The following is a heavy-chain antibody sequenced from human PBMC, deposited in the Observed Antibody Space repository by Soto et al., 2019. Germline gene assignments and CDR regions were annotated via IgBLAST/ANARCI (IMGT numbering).Heavy chain of an antibody. Sequence: LRLSCAASGFTFSSYWMSWVRQAPGKGLEWVANIKQDGSEKYYVDSVKGRFTISRDNAKNSLYLQMNSLRAEDTAVYYCARASIAARREYFQNWGQGTLVTVSS. D-gene: IGHD6-6*01. J-gene: IGHJ1*01. CDR1: GFTFSSYW. V-gene: IGHV3-7*04. CDR2: IKQDGSEK. CDR3: ARASIAARREYFQN.